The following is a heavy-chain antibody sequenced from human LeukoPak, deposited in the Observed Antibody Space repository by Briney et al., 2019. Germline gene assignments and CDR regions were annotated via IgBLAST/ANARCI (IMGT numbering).Heavy chain of an antibody. CDR2: IWFDGSNK. Sequence: PGGSLRLSCAASGFTFSSYGMHWVRQAPGKGLEWVAVIWFDGSNKNYADSVKGRFTISRDNAKNSLYLQMNSLRAEDTAVYYCARDQGGDSDYWGQGTLVTVSS. D-gene: IGHD2-21*01. CDR3: ARDQGGDSDY. J-gene: IGHJ4*02. V-gene: IGHV3-33*01. CDR1: GFTFSSYG.